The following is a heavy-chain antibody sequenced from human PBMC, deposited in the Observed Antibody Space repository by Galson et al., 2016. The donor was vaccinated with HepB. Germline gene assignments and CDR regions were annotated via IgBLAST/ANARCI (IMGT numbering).Heavy chain of an antibody. D-gene: IGHD3-22*01. CDR2: ISSGGNTI. J-gene: IGHJ6*02. CDR1: GFTFSDYY. Sequence: LRLSCAASGFTFSDYYMSWIRQAPGKGLEWVSYISSGGNTIYYADSVKGRFTISRDNAKNSLYLQMNSLGAEDTAVYYCARPGDDSSGYWGYYYGMNVWGQGTTVTVSS. CDR3: ARPGDDSSGYWGYYYGMNV. V-gene: IGHV3-11*01.